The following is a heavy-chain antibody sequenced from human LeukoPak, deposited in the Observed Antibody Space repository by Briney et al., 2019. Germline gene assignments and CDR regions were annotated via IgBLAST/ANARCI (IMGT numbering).Heavy chain of an antibody. CDR1: GFTFSSYW. D-gene: IGHD1-26*01. CDR2: IKPDGSLI. V-gene: IGHV3-7*01. J-gene: IGHJ4*02. Sequence: GGSLRLSCAASGFTFSSYWMTWVRQGPGKGLGWVANIKPDGSLIYYVDSVKGRFTISRDNANNSLSLPMNSLRAEDTGVYYCATWELYSGFYYIDYWGQGTLATVSS. CDR3: ATWELYSGFYYIDY.